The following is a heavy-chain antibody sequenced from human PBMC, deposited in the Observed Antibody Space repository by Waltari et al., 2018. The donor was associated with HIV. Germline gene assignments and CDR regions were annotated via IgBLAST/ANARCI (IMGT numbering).Heavy chain of an antibody. V-gene: IGHV1-8*01. CDR3: SRGLHCTATSCLLYHGMDV. CDR2: KNPNSGNT. D-gene: IGHD2-2*01. CDR1: GYTFSTYD. Sequence: QVQLVQSGAEVKKPGASVKVSCKASGYTFSTYDINWVRQATGQGLEWMGWKNPNSGNTGYAQKCQSRVNMTRNSSIRTAYMELSSLRSDDTAVYYCSRGLHCTATSCLLYHGMDVWGQGTAVSVSS. J-gene: IGHJ6*02.